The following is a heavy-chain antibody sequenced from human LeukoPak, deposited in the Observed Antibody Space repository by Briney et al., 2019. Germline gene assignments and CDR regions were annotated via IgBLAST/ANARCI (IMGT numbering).Heavy chain of an antibody. CDR2: IYYSEST. CDR3: ARTCDQGGY. CDR1: GGSISSYY. V-gene: IGHV4-59*08. Sequence: SEPLSLTCTVSGGSISSYYWSWIRQPPGKGLEWIGYIYYSESTNFNPSLKSRVTISIDTSKNQVSLKLTSVTAADTAVYYCARTCDQGGYWGQGTLDSLSS. D-gene: IGHD2-2*01. J-gene: IGHJ4*02.